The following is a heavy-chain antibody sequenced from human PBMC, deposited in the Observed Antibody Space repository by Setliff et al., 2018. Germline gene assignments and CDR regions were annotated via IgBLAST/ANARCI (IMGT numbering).Heavy chain of an antibody. J-gene: IGHJ4*02. CDR1: GESFSGYY. CDR3: ARVPGRDGYNFFDY. D-gene: IGHD5-12*01. CDR2: VSHSGSA. Sequence: ASETLSLTCALYGESFSGYYWGWIRQPPGRGLEWIGEVSHSGSANYNPSLKSRVTISVDTSKNQFSLKLRSVTAADTAVYFCARVPGRDGYNFFDYWGQGMLVTVSS. V-gene: IGHV4-34*01.